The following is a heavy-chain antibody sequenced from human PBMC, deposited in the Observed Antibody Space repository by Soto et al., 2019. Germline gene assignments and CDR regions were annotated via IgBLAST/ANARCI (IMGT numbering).Heavy chain of an antibody. Sequence: SETLSLTCTVSGGSISSGDHYWSWIRQPPGKGLEWIGYIYYSGSTYYNPSLKSRVTISVDTSKNQFSLKLSSVTAADTAVYYCAREVTAAAGGDYFDYWGQGTLVTVS. CDR2: IYYSGST. CDR3: AREVTAAAGGDYFDY. CDR1: GGSISSGDHY. J-gene: IGHJ4*02. V-gene: IGHV4-30-4*01. D-gene: IGHD6-13*01.